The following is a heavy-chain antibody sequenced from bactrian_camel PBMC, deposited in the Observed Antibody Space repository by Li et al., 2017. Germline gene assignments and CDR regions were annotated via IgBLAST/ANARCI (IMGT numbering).Heavy chain of an antibody. CDR2: IDPDGT. CDR1: GYIYSSDC. V-gene: IGHV3S1*01. Sequence: HVQLVESGGGSVQAGGSLRLSCVAYGYIYSSDCMGWFRQAPGKEREEIATIDPDGTRYADSVKGRFTLSEDVAAHTTYLQMNNLKSEDSAMYYCAVGYSDYGQCSFEYADWGQGTQVTVS. J-gene: IGHJ4*01. D-gene: IGHD4*01. CDR3: AVGYSDYGQCSFEYAD.